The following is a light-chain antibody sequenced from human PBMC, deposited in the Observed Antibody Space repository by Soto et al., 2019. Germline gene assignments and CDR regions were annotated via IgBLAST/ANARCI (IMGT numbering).Light chain of an antibody. J-gene: IGKJ4*01. Sequence: DIPMTQSPSPLSASVGDRVTVTCRASQSISRYLNWYQQKPGNAPKLLIYAASNLQSGVPSRFSGSGSGTDFTLTISSLHPEDFATYLCQQSHTPPLTFGGGTKVEIK. CDR2: AAS. V-gene: IGKV1-39*01. CDR3: QQSHTPPLT. CDR1: QSISRY.